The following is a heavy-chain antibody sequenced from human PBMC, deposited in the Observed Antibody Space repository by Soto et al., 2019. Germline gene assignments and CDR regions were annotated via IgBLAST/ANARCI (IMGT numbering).Heavy chain of an antibody. D-gene: IGHD5-12*01. Sequence: EVQLVESGGGLVQPGGSLRLSCAASGFTFSSYWMHWVRQVPGKGLVWVSRINNDGSSTNYADSVKGRFTISRDYAKNIFYLQMNSLRAEDTAVYYCARGELATITASDYWGQGTLVTVSS. CDR3: ARGELATITASDY. V-gene: IGHV3-74*01. CDR1: GFTFSSYW. CDR2: INNDGSST. J-gene: IGHJ4*02.